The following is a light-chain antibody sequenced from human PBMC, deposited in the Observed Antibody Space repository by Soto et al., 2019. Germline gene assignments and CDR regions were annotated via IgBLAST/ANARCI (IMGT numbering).Light chain of an antibody. J-gene: IGKJ1*01. CDR3: QHYNSYSEA. Sequence: DIQMTQSRSTLPGSVGPRFTLTCRASQTISSWLAWYQQNPGKAPKLLTYKASTLKSGVPSRFSGRGSGTEFTLTISSLQPDDFATYYCQHYNSYSEAFGQGTKV. CDR2: KAS. CDR1: QTISSW. V-gene: IGKV1-5*03.